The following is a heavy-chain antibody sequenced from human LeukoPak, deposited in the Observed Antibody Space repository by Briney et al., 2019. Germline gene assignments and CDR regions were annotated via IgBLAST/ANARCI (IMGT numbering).Heavy chain of an antibody. CDR3: ARDGDYYGMDV. J-gene: IGHJ6*02. CDR2: INHSGST. Sequence: SETLSLTYAVYGGSFSGYYWSWIRQPPGKGLEWIGEINHSGSTNYNPSLKSRVTISVDTSKNQFSLKLSSVTAADTAVYYCARDGDYYGMDVWGQGTTVTVSS. D-gene: IGHD5-24*01. V-gene: IGHV4-34*01. CDR1: GGSFSGYY.